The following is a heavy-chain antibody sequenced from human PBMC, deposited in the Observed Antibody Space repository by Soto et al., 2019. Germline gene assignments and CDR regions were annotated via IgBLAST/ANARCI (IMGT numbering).Heavy chain of an antibody. CDR2: ISYSGTI. V-gene: IGHV4-30-4*01. D-gene: IGHD3-3*01. J-gene: IGHJ5*02. CDR1: VASISSGDYY. Sequence: TLSLTCIFSVASISSGDYYCSWFRQPPWKGLEWIGHISYSGTIDYSPSLKSRVTISLDTYKNQFSLNLNSVTAADTAVYYCVRALDSRFMQWPRFQPWGQGTRVNLS. CDR3: VRALDSRFMQWPRFQP.